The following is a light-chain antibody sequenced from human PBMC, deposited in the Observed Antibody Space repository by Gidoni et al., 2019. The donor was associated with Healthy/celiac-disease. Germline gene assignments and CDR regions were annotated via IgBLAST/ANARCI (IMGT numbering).Light chain of an antibody. Sequence: QSVLTQPPSASGTPGHRVTISCSGSSSNIGSNYVYGYQQLPGTAPKLLIYRNNQRPSGVPDRFSGSKSGTSASLAISGLRSEDEADYYCAAWDDSLSGPVFGGGTKLTVL. V-gene: IGLV1-47*01. J-gene: IGLJ3*02. CDR3: AAWDDSLSGPV. CDR1: SSNIGSNY. CDR2: RNN.